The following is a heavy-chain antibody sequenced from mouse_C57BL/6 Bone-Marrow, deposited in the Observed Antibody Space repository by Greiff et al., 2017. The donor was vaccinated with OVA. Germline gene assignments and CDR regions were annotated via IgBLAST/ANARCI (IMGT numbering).Heavy chain of an antibody. CDR2: IYPGGGYT. Sequence: LVESGAELVRPGTSVKMSCKASGYTFTNYWIGWAKQRPGHGLEWIGDIYPGGGYTNYNEKFKGKATLTADKSSSTAYMQFSSLTSEDSAIYYCARGSPGRYFDYWGQGTTLTVSS. CDR1: GYTFTNYW. D-gene: IGHD6-1*01. V-gene: IGHV1-63*01. CDR3: ARGSPGRYFDY. J-gene: IGHJ2*01.